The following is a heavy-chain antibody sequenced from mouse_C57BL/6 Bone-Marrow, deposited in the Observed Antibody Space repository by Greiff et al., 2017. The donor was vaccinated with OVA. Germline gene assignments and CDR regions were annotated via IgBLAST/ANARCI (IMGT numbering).Heavy chain of an antibody. Sequence: EVKLMESGGGLVKPGGSLKLSCAASGFTFSDYGMHWVRQAPEKGLEWVAYISSGSSNIYYAEQVKGRFTISRDNAKNTLFLQMPSLRAEDTAMYYCASRGFDYWGQGTTLTVSS. CDR2: ISSGSSNI. J-gene: IGHJ2*01. D-gene: IGHD3-3*01. V-gene: IGHV5-17*01. CDR3: ASRGFDY. CDR1: GFTFSDYG.